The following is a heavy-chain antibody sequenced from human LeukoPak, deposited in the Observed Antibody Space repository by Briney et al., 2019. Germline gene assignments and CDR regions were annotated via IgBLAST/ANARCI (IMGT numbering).Heavy chain of an antibody. J-gene: IGHJ4*02. CDR1: GGPISTYY. CDR3: ARGRAYCGGACYPYFDS. V-gene: IGHV4-59*01. Sequence: SETLSLTCTVSGGPISTYYWSWIRQPPGQGLEWIGYIYNSGSTNYKPFLKSRVTISVDTSKTQFSLKLTSVTAADTAMYYCARGRAYCGGACYPYFDSWGWGTRVTVSS. CDR2: IYNSGST. D-gene: IGHD2-21*02.